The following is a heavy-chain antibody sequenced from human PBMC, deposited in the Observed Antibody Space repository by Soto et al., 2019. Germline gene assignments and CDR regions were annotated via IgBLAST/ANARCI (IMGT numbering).Heavy chain of an antibody. CDR2: IGGTGGTT. Sequence: DVQLLESGGALVQPGASLRLSCATSGFAFTSYAMSWVRQAPGKGLEWVSTIGGTGGTTHYADSVKGRFTISKDDSKNTVYLQMNSLRAEDTGIYYCAKGYGDYVREVAHWGQGTLVTVSS. CDR3: AKGYGDYVREVAH. V-gene: IGHV3-23*01. CDR1: GFAFTSYA. J-gene: IGHJ4*02. D-gene: IGHD4-17*01.